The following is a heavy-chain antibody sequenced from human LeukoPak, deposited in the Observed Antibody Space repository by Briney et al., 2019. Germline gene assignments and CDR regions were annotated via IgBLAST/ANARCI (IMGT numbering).Heavy chain of an antibody. V-gene: IGHV1-18*01. Sequence: ASVKVSCKASGYTFTSYGISWVRQAPGQGLEWMGWISAYNGNTNYAQKLQGRVTMTTDTSTSTAYMELRSLRSDDTAVYYCARLQYCSSTSCYTWFDPWGQGTLVTVSS. CDR2: ISAYNGNT. D-gene: IGHD2-2*02. J-gene: IGHJ5*02. CDR1: GYTFTSYG. CDR3: ARLQYCSSTSCYTWFDP.